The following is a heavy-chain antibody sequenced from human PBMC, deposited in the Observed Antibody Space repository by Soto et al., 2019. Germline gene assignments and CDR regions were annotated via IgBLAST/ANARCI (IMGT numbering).Heavy chain of an antibody. V-gene: IGHV3-30-3*01. J-gene: IGHJ6*02. Sequence: GGSLRLSCAASGFTFSSYAMHWVRQAPGKGLEWVAVISYDGSNKYYADSVKGGFTISRDNSKNTLYLQMNSLRAEDTAVYYCARGAVNYYDSSGYYYGMDVWGQGTTVTVSS. CDR2: ISYDGSNK. CDR3: ARGAVNYYDSSGYYYGMDV. CDR1: GFTFSSYA. D-gene: IGHD3-22*01.